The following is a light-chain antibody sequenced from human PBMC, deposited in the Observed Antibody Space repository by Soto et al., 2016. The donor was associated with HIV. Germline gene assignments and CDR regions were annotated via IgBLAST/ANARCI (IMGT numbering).Light chain of an antibody. CDR1: QSVSVW. J-gene: IGKJ1*01. Sequence: DIQMTQFPSTLSASIGDRVTITCRASQSVSVWLAWYQQKPGKAPNLLIFKTSTLEIGVPSRCSGSGSGTDFTLTLSSVQPDDVGTYYCQQYNTVPWTFGQGT. CDR3: QQYNTVPWT. V-gene: IGKV1-5*03. CDR2: KTS.